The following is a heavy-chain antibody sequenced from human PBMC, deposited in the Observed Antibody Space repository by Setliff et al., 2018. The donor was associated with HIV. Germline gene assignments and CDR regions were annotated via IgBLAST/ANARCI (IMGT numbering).Heavy chain of an antibody. Sequence: PGGSLRLSCAASGFTFSTFAMHWVRQAPGKGLEWVAVISYDGSNKYYADSVKGRFTISRDNSKNTLYLQMNSLRTEDTAVYYCARGGGGSGRYELDLWGQGTMVTVSS. CDR3: ARGGGGSGRYELDL. V-gene: IGHV3-30*04. D-gene: IGHD3-10*01. J-gene: IGHJ5*02. CDR2: ISYDGSNK. CDR1: GFTFSTFA.